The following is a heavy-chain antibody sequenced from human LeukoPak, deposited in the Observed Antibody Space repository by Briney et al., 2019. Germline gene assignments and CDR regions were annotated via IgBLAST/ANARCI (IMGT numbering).Heavy chain of an antibody. CDR2: IYYSGST. J-gene: IGHJ3*02. CDR3: ARLISDAFDI. CDR1: GGSISSSSYY. Sequence: SETLSLTCTVSGGSISSSSYYWGWIRQPPGKGLEWIGSIYYSGSTYYNPSLKSRVTISVDTSKNQFSLKLSSVTAADTAAYYCARLISDAFDIWGQGTMVTVSS. V-gene: IGHV4-39*01.